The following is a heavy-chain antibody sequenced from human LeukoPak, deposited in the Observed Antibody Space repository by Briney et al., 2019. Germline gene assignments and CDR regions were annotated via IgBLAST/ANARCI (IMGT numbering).Heavy chain of an antibody. V-gene: IGHV3-23*01. CDR2: INYSGGYK. J-gene: IGHJ4*02. CDR1: GFTFKNCA. D-gene: IGHD4-11*01. Sequence: GGSLRLSCVASGFTFKNCAMSWVRQAPGKGLEWVSGINYSGGYKYYADSVKGRFTISRDSSKNTLSLQMNSLTTEDTAVYYCAKDDSMTLDHFDYWGQGALVTVSS. CDR3: AKDDSMTLDHFDY.